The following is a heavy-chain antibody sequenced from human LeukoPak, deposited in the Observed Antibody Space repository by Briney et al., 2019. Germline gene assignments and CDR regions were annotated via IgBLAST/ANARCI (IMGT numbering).Heavy chain of an antibody. D-gene: IGHD6-19*01. Sequence: PGGSLRLSCAASGFTFSNYVMNWVRQAPGKGLEWVSVISGTGAITYYADSVKGRFTISRDNSKNTLYLQMNSLRAEDTALYYCANETYNSGWFPDYWGQGTLVTVSS. V-gene: IGHV3-23*01. J-gene: IGHJ4*02. CDR2: ISGTGAIT. CDR1: GFTFSNYV. CDR3: ANETYNSGWFPDY.